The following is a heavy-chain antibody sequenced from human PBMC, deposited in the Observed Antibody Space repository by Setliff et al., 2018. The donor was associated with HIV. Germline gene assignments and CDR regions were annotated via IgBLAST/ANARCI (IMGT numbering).Heavy chain of an antibody. Sequence: PSETLSLTCSVSGDSISSGSYFWGWIRQTPGKGLEWIGNIYYTGFAYYNPSLKSRVTISVDTSKNQFYLRLSSVTAADTAVYYCARHGSNWFDPWGQGTQVTSPQ. J-gene: IGHJ5*02. CDR2: IYYTGFA. CDR1: GDSISSGSYF. CDR3: ARHGSNWFDP. V-gene: IGHV4-39*01. D-gene: IGHD3-10*01.